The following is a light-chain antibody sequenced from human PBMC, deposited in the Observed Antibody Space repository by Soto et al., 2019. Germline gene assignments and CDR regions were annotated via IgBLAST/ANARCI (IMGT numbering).Light chain of an antibody. CDR1: QSVASRA. Sequence: IVLTQSPGTLSLSPGERATLSCRASQSVASRALAWYQQKPGQAPRLLLYYASKRATGIPVRFSGSGSGTDVTLTISRLEPEDFAVYYGQQYGSSPPMYTFGQGTKLEIK. CDR3: QQYGSSPPMYT. CDR2: YAS. V-gene: IGKV3-20*01. J-gene: IGKJ2*01.